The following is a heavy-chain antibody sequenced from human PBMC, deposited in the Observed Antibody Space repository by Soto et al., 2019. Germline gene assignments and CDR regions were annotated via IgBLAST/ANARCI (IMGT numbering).Heavy chain of an antibody. Sequence: SETLSLTCTVSGGSISSGGYYWSWIRQHPGKGLEWIGYIYYSGSTNYNPSLKSRVTISVNTSENQFSLKLSSVTAADTAVYYCARHIALSGSFPFDYWGQGTLVTVSS. CDR1: GGSISSGGYY. D-gene: IGHD2-8*02. CDR3: ARHIALSGSFPFDY. J-gene: IGHJ4*02. V-gene: IGHV4-61*08. CDR2: IYYSGST.